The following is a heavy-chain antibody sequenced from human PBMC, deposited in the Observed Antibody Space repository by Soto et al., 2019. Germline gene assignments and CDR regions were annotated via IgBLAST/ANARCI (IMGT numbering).Heavy chain of an antibody. V-gene: IGHV3-23*01. D-gene: IGHD1-26*01. Sequence: GGSLRLSCAASGFTFSSYAMSWVRQAPGKGLEWVSAISGSGGSTYYADSVKGRFTISRDNSKNTLYLQMNSLRAEDTAVYYCAKDLGVGATTRLWDAFDIWGQGTMVTVSS. CDR2: ISGSGGST. CDR3: AKDLGVGATTRLWDAFDI. J-gene: IGHJ3*02. CDR1: GFTFSSYA.